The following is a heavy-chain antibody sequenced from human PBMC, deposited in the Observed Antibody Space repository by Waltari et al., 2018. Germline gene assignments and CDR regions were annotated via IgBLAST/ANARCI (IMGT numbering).Heavy chain of an antibody. V-gene: IGHV3-48*04. CDR1: GFTFSSYS. Sequence: EVQLVESGGGLVQPGGSLRLSGAASGFTFSSYSMNWVRQAPGKGLEWVSYISSSSSTIYYADSVKGRFTISRDNAKNSLYLQMNSLRAEDTAVYYCARVRPQPDYWGQGTLVTVSS. J-gene: IGHJ4*02. D-gene: IGHD3-10*01. CDR2: ISSSSSTI. CDR3: ARVRPQPDY.